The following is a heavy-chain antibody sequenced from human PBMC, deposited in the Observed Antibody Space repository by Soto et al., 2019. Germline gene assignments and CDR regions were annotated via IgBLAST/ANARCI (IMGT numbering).Heavy chain of an antibody. J-gene: IGHJ5*02. CDR1: GGSISSYY. Sequence: SETLSLTCTVSGGSISSYYWSWIRQPPGKGLEWIGYIYCSGSTNYNPSLKSRVTISVDTSKNQFSLKLSSVTAADTAVYYCASSPLDYHNNRNWFDPWGQGTLVTVSS. CDR2: IYCSGST. V-gene: IGHV4-59*01. CDR3: ASSPLDYHNNRNWFDP. D-gene: IGHD1-20*01.